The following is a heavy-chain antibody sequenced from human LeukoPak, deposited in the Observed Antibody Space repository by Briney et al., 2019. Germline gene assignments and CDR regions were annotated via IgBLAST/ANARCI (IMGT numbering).Heavy chain of an antibody. CDR2: IKQDGSEK. CDR1: GFTFSSYW. CDR3: AREGWSSSWYPKPYYYYGMDV. D-gene: IGHD6-13*01. J-gene: IGHJ6*04. V-gene: IGHV3-7*03. Sequence: PGRSLRLSCAASGFTFSSYWMSWVRQAPGKGLEWVANIKQDGSEKYYVDSVKGRFTISRDNAKNSLYLQMNSLRAEDTAVYYCAREGWSSSWYPKPYYYYGMDVWGKGTTVTVSS.